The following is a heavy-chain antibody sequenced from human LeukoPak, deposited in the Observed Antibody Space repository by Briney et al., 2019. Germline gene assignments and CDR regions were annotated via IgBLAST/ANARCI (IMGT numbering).Heavy chain of an antibody. CDR2: INPNDGGP. CDR1: GYTFSDYY. Sequence: ASVKVSCKASGYTFSDYYIHWVRQAPGQGLEWMGWINPNDGGPNYVQKFQGRVTMTRDTSISTLYMELSRLRSDDTAVYYCARDSGRTVFDPWGQGTLVTVSS. J-gene: IGHJ5*02. V-gene: IGHV1-2*02. D-gene: IGHD3-10*01. CDR3: ARDSGRTVFDP.